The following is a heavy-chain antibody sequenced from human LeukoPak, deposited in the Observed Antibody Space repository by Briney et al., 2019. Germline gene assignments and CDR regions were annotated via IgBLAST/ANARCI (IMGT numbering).Heavy chain of an antibody. CDR3: ARDSSIAAAASD. CDR1: GGTFSSYA. CDR2: IIPILGIA. J-gene: IGHJ3*01. D-gene: IGHD6-13*01. V-gene: IGHV1-69*04. Sequence: SVKVSCTASGGTFSSYAISWVRQAPGQGLEWMGRIIPILGIANYAQKFQGRVTITADKSTSTAYMELSSLRSEDTAVYYCARDSSIAAAASDWGQGTMVTVSS.